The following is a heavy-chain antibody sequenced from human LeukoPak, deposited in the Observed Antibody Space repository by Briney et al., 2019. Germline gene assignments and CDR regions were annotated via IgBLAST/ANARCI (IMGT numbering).Heavy chain of an antibody. Sequence: GESLKISCQVSGYIFTHYSIGWVRQMPGKGLESMGIIYPADSDTTYSPSFQGQVTISADKSISTVYLQWSSLKASDTAMYYCARVGRAEYSSSQPFGYWGQGTLVTVSS. V-gene: IGHV5-51*01. D-gene: IGHD6-13*01. CDR3: ARVGRAEYSSSQPFGY. CDR2: IYPADSDT. CDR1: GYIFTHYS. J-gene: IGHJ4*02.